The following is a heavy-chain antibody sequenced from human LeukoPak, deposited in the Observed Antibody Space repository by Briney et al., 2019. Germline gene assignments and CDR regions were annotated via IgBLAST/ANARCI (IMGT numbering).Heavy chain of an antibody. D-gene: IGHD3-22*01. V-gene: IGHV1-2*02. CDR3: ARVYYDSSGYYSLGAFDI. CDR2: INPNSGGT. J-gene: IGHJ3*02. CDR1: GYTFTGYY. Sequence: ASVKVSCKASGYTFTGYYMQWVRQAPGQGLEWMGWINPNSGGTNYAQKFQGRVTMTRDTSISTAYMELSRLRSDDTAVYYCARVYYDSSGYYSLGAFDIWGQGTMVTVSS.